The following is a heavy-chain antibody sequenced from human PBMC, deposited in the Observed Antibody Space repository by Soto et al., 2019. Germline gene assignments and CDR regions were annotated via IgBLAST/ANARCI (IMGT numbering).Heavy chain of an antibody. CDR1: GVSISSHGYF. D-gene: IGHD5-12*01. CDR3: MNYNSGWKY. CDR2: ISYSGST. V-gene: IGHV4-39*01. J-gene: IGHJ4*02. Sequence: LPETLSLTCTVSGVSISSHGYFWGWIRQPPGKGLEWIGMISYSGSTYYSPSLKSRVTISADTSKNQLYLRLSYVTAADTAVFHCMNYNSGWKYWGQGTVVTVSS.